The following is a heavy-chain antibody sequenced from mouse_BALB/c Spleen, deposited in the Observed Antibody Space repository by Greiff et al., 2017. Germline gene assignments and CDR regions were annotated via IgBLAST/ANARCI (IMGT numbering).Heavy chain of an antibody. Sequence: QVQLQQSGAELAKPGASVKMSCKASGYTFTSYWMHWVKQRPGQGLEWIGYINPSTGYTEYNQKFKDKATLTADKSSSTAYMQLSSLTSEDSAVYVCESASSGVYFAYWGQGTLVTVSA. V-gene: IGHV1-7*01. D-gene: IGHD1-1*01. CDR2: INPSTGYT. CDR3: ESASSGVYFAY. J-gene: IGHJ3*01. CDR1: GYTFTSYW.